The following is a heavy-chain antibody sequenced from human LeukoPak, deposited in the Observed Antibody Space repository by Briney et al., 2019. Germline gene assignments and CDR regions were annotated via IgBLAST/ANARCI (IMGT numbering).Heavy chain of an antibody. CDR3: ARRVSSGYYYYYGMDV. V-gene: IGHV4-34*01. J-gene: IGHJ6*02. CDR1: GGSFSGYY. Sequence: SETLSLTCAVYGGSFSGYYWSWIRQPPGKGLEWIGEINHSGSTNYNPSLKSRVTISVDTSKNQFSLKLSSVTAADTAVYYCARRVSSGYYYYYGMDVWGQGTTVTVSS. D-gene: IGHD3-22*01. CDR2: INHSGST.